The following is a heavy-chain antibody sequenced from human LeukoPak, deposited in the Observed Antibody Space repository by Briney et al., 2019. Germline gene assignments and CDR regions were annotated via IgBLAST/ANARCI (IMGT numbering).Heavy chain of an antibody. D-gene: IGHD1-26*01. CDR1: GFTFSGSA. V-gene: IGHV3-73*01. Sequence: GGSLRLSCAASGFTFSGSAIHWVRQASGKGLEWVGQIDKKDKVYATATAYAASVKGRFTISRDDSINTAYLQMKSLKTEDTALYYCTRDSGTYNWFDPWGQGTLVTVSS. CDR2: IDKKDKVYATAT. CDR3: TRDSGTYNWFDP. J-gene: IGHJ5*02.